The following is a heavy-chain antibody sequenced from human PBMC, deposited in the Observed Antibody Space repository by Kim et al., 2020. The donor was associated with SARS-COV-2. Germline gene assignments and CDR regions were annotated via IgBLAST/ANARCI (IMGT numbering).Heavy chain of an antibody. CDR1: GFAFNSYA. CDR2: VSANGDYT. CDR3: VKDLGQWRFDP. D-gene: IGHD6-19*01. J-gene: IGHJ5*02. V-gene: IGHV3-23*01. Sequence: GGSLRLSCAASGFAFNSYAVTWVRQAPGKGLEWVSTVSANGDYTYFADSVKGRFTISRDNPKNMVYLQMNSLRADDTAIYYCVKDLGQWRFDPWGQGTLVTVSS.